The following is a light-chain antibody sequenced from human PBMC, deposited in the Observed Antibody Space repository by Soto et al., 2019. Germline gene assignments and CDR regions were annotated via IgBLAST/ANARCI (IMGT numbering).Light chain of an antibody. CDR2: SNN. CDR3: VAWDDSLNGYVV. J-gene: IGLJ2*01. CDR1: SSNIGSNT. Sequence: QSALNQPPSAYGTPGQRVTISCSGSSSNIGSNTVNWYQQLPGTAPKLVIYSNNQRPPGVPDRFSGSKSGTSPSLAISGLQSEDEADYYCVAWDDSLNGYVVFGGGTKVTVL. V-gene: IGLV1-44*01.